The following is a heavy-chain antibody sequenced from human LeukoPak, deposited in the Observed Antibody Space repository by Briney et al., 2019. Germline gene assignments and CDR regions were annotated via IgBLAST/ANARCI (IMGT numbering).Heavy chain of an antibody. CDR3: AKDLRVDTAMVTRARFDY. J-gene: IGHJ4*02. V-gene: IGHV3-30*18. CDR2: ISYDGSNK. CDR1: GFTFSSYG. D-gene: IGHD5-18*01. Sequence: GRSLRLSCAASGFTFSSYGMHWARQAPGKGLEWVAVISYDGSNKYYADSVKGRFTISRDNSKNTLYLQMNSLRAEDTAVYYCAKDLRVDTAMVTRARFDYWGQGTLVTVSS.